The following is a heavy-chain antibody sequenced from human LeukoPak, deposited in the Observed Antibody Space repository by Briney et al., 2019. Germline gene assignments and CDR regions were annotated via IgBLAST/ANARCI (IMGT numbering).Heavy chain of an antibody. CDR1: GFTVSSNY. V-gene: IGHV3-66*01. Sequence: GGSLRLSCAASGFTVSSNYMSWVRQAPGKGLEWVSVIYSGGSTYYADSVKGRFTISRDNSKSTLYLQMNSLRAEDTAVYYCARESSWPVGWFDPWGQGTLVTVSS. J-gene: IGHJ5*02. CDR2: IYSGGST. D-gene: IGHD6-13*01. CDR3: ARESSWPVGWFDP.